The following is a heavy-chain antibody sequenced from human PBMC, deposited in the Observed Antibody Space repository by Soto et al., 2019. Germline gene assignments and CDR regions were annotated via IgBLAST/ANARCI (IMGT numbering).Heavy chain of an antibody. V-gene: IGHV1-2*04. D-gene: IGHD2-2*01. CDR2: INPNSGGT. Sequence: ASVKVSCKASGYTFTGYYMHWVRQAPGQGLEWMGWINPNSGGTNYAQKFQGWVTMTRDTSISTAYMELSRLRSDDTAVYYCARDGHQRYCSSTSCPFDPWGQGTLVTVSS. J-gene: IGHJ5*02. CDR3: ARDGHQRYCSSTSCPFDP. CDR1: GYTFTGYY.